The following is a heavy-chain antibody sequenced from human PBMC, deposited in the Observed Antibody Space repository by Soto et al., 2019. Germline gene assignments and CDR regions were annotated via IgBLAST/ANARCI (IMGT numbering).Heavy chain of an antibody. V-gene: IGHV4-59*01. CDR3: AGAQWLVNWFDP. CDR1: GGSISSYY. J-gene: IGHJ5*02. D-gene: IGHD6-19*01. CDR2: IYYSGST. Sequence: SETLSLTCTVSGGSISSYYWSWIRQPPGKGLEWIGYIYYSGSTNYNPSLKSRVTISVDTSENQFSLKLSYVTAADTAVYYCAGAQWLVNWFDPWGQGTLVTVSS.